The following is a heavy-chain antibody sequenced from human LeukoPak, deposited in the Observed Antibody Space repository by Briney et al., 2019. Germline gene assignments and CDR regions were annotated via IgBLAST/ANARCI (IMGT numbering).Heavy chain of an antibody. J-gene: IGHJ6*02. CDR3: ARITIFGVVPLYGMDV. CDR2: INGDGSSI. CDR1: GFTFSNYW. V-gene: IGHV3-74*01. D-gene: IGHD3-3*01. Sequence: GGSLRLSCAASGFTFSNYWMHWVRQTPGKGLVWVSRINGDGSSIAYADSVEGRFTTSRDNAKNTLYLQMNSLRAEDTAVYYCARITIFGVVPLYGMDVWGQGTTVTASS.